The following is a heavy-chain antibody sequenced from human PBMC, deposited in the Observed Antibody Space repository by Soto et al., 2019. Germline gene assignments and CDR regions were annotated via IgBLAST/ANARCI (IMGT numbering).Heavy chain of an antibody. Sequence: GGSLRLSCAASGFTFSNAWMSWVRQAPGKGLEWVGRIKSKTDGGTTDYAAPVKGRFTISRDDSKNTLYLQMNSLKTEDTAVYYCTTVGGEWVWYAFDIWGQGTMVTVSS. CDR2: IKSKTDGGTT. D-gene: IGHD3-3*01. CDR3: TTVGGEWVWYAFDI. CDR1: GFTFSNAW. J-gene: IGHJ3*02. V-gene: IGHV3-15*01.